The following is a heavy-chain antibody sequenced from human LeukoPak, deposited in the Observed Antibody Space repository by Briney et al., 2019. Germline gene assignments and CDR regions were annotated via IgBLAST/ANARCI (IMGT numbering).Heavy chain of an antibody. CDR2: IYYSGST. CDR1: AGSISSYY. CDR3: PRAGGWFDP. J-gene: IGHJ5*02. V-gene: IGHV4-59*01. Sequence: SETLSLTCTVSAGSISSYYWSWIRQPPGKGLEWIGYIYYSGSTNYNPSLKSRVTISVDTSKNQFFLKLSSVTAADTAVSYCPRAGGWFDPWGQGTLVTVSS.